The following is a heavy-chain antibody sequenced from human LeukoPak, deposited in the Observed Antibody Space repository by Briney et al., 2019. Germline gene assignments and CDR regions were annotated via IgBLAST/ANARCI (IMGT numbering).Heavy chain of an antibody. CDR1: GGTFGSYA. Sequence: SVKVSCKASGGTFGSYAISWVRQAPGQGLEWMGGIIPIFGTANYAQKFQGRVTITTDESTSTAYMELSSLRSEDTAVYYCASMATPSPIFDYWGQGTLVTVSS. J-gene: IGHJ4*02. V-gene: IGHV1-69*05. CDR2: IIPIFGTA. D-gene: IGHD5-24*01. CDR3: ASMATPSPIFDY.